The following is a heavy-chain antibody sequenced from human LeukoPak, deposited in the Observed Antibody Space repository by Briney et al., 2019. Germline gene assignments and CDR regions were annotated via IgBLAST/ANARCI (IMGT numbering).Heavy chain of an antibody. Sequence: ASVKVSCKASGYTFTSYGISWVRQAPGQGLEWMGWISVYNGNTDYAQKVQGRVTMTTDTSTSTAYMGVRSLRSDDTAVYYCVSMITFGGVSYWGQGTLVTVSS. J-gene: IGHJ4*02. CDR1: GYTFTSYG. V-gene: IGHV1-18*01. CDR2: ISVYNGNT. D-gene: IGHD3-16*01. CDR3: VSMITFGGVSY.